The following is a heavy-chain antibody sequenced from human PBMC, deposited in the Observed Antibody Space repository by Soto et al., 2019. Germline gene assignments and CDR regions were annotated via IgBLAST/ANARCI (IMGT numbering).Heavy chain of an antibody. CDR1: GGSISNHY. D-gene: IGHD2-21*02. V-gene: IGHV4-59*11. CDR2: IYYNGNT. Sequence: QGQLQESGPGLVKPSETLSLTCTVSGGSISNHYWSWIRHPPGKGLEWIGYIYYNGNTNYNPPLKSRVTMSVDTSKNQISLKLSSVTAADTAVYYCTRANWYSEYWGQGTLVTVSS. CDR3: TRANWYSEY. J-gene: IGHJ4*02.